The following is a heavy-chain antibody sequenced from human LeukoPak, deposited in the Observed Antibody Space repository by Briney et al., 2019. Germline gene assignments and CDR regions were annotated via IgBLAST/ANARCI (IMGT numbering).Heavy chain of an antibody. CDR3: ATEYDILTGYAYYFDY. CDR2: ISSSSSYI. CDR1: GFTFSSYS. Sequence: GGSLRLSCAASGFTFSSYSMNWVRQASGKGLEWVSSISSSSSYIYYADSVKGRFTISRDNAKNSLYLQMNSLRAEDTAVYYCATEYDILTGYAYYFDYWGQGTLVTVSS. J-gene: IGHJ4*02. V-gene: IGHV3-21*01. D-gene: IGHD3-9*01.